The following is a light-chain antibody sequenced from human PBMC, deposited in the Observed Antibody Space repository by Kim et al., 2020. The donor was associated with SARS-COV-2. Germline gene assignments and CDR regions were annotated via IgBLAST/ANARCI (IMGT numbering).Light chain of an antibody. V-gene: IGLV3-19*01. J-gene: IGLJ3*02. Sequence: GKTVRNTCQGDSLRSYYASWDQQKPGQAPVLVIYGKNNRPSGIPDRFSGSSSGNTASLTITGAQAEDEADYYCNSRDSSGNPWVFGGGTQLTVL. CDR1: SLRSYY. CDR2: GKN. CDR3: NSRDSSGNPWV.